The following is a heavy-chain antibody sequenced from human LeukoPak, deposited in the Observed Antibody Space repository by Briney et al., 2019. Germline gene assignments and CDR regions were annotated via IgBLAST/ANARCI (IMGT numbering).Heavy chain of an antibody. V-gene: IGHV3-53*01. CDR2: IYSGGST. D-gene: IGHD2-21*02. J-gene: IGHJ3*02. CDR1: GFTVTSNY. CDR3: AAGSYCGGDCSYGAFDI. Sequence: PGGSLRLSCAPSGFTVTSNYMSWVRHAPGKGLEWVSFIYSGGSTYYAACVKGRFNISRDNSKNTLYLQMNSLRAEDTAVYYCAAGSYCGGDCSYGAFDIWGQGTMVTVSS.